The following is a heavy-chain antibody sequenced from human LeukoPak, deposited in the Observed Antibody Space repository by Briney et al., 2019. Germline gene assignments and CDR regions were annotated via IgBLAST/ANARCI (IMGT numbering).Heavy chain of an antibody. D-gene: IGHD1-26*01. CDR1: GFRFSSYA. CDR3: AKAYTSGSYRAVVDY. Sequence: PGGSLRLSCAASGFRFSSYAMSWVRQAPGKGLEWVSAISGSGVSTYYADSVKGRFTISRDNSKNTLYLQMNSLRAEDTAVYYCAKAYTSGSYRAVVDYWGQGTLVTVSS. CDR2: ISGSGVST. J-gene: IGHJ4*02. V-gene: IGHV3-23*01.